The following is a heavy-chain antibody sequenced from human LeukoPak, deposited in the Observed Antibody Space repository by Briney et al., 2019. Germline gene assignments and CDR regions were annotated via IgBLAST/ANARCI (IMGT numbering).Heavy chain of an antibody. V-gene: IGHV4-34*01. D-gene: IGHD3-22*01. CDR3: ARVVRRITMIVVVINRAFDI. CDR1: GGSFSGYY. J-gene: IGHJ3*02. CDR2: INHSGST. Sequence: SETLSLTCAVYGGSFSGYYWSWIRQPPGKGLEWIGEINHSGSTNYNPSPKSRVTISVDTSKNQFSLKLSSVTAADTAVYYCARVVRRITMIVVVINRAFDIWGQGTMVTVSS.